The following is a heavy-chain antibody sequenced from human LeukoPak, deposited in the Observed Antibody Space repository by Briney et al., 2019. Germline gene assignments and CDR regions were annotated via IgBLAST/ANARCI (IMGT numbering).Heavy chain of an antibody. CDR1: GFTFSSYW. CDR3: TRQGGSYNFDY. D-gene: IGHD3-16*01. CDR2: SNSDGSST. Sequence: GGSLRLSCAASGFTFSSYWMHWVRQAPGKGLVWVSRSNSDGSSTNYADSVKGRFTISRDNAKNTLYLQMNSLRAEDTAVYYWTRQGGSYNFDYWGQGTLVTVSS. V-gene: IGHV3-74*01. J-gene: IGHJ4*02.